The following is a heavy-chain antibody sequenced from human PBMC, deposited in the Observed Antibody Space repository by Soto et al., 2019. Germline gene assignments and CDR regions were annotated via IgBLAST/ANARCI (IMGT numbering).Heavy chain of an antibody. CDR2: IWYDGSNK. CDR1: GFTFSSYG. V-gene: IGHV3-33*01. Sequence: GGSLRLSCAASGFTFSSYGMHWVRQAPGKGLEWVAVIWYDGSNKYYADSVKGRFTISRDNSKNTLYLQMNSLRAEDTAVYYCARDPVAPLLDSEYYFDYWGQGTLVTVSS. J-gene: IGHJ4*02. D-gene: IGHD3-3*02. CDR3: ARDPVAPLLDSEYYFDY.